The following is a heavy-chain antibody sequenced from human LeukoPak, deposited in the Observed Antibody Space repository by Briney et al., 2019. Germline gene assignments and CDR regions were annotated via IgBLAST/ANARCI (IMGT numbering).Heavy chain of an antibody. Sequence: GGSLRLSCAASGFSFSSYSMNWVRQAPGRGLEWVSSISSSSNYIYYADSVKGRFTISRDNAKNSLYLQMNSLRAEDTAVYYCARRAALDYWGQGTLVTVSS. CDR2: ISSSSNYI. D-gene: IGHD2-15*01. J-gene: IGHJ4*02. V-gene: IGHV3-21*01. CDR3: ARRAALDY. CDR1: GFSFSSYS.